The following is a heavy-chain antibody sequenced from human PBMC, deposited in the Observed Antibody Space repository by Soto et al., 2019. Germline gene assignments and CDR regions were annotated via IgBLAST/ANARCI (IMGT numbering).Heavy chain of an antibody. J-gene: IGHJ6*02. CDR2: IIPIFGTA. CDR3: AKHRLQWELSYGMDV. CDR1: GGPFSSYA. V-gene: IGHV1-69*01. Sequence: QVQRVQSGAEVKTPGSSVKVSCKASGGPFSSYAISWVRQAPGQGLEWMGGIIPIFGTANYAQKFQGRVTITADESTSTAYMELSSLRSEDTAVYYCAKHRLQWELSYGMDVWVQGTTVTVS. D-gene: IGHD1-26*01.